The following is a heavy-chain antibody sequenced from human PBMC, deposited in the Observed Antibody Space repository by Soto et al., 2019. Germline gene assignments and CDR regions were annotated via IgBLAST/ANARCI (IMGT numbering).Heavy chain of an antibody. J-gene: IGHJ3*02. CDR1: GGSFSGYY. V-gene: IGHV4-34*01. CDR2: IYHSGSI. CDR3: ASKFGELLADAFDI. D-gene: IGHD3-10*01. Sequence: SETLSLTCAVYGGSFSGYYWTWIRQPPGTGLEWIGEIYHSGSINHNPSLKSRVTMSVDKSKNQFSLKMTSVTAADTGVYYCASKFGELLADAFDIWGQGTVVTVSS.